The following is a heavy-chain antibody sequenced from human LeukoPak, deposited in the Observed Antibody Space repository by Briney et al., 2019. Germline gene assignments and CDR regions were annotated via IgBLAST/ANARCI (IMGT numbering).Heavy chain of an antibody. CDR2: TYYRSKWYN. Sequence: SQTLPLTCAISGDSVSSNSAAWNWIRHSPSRGLEWLGCTYYRSKWYNEYAVSVKSRITINPDTSKNQFPLQLNSVTREDTAVYYCARGLVATKRFDPWGPGTLVTVSS. J-gene: IGHJ5*02. V-gene: IGHV6-1*01. D-gene: IGHD5-12*01. CDR1: GDSVSSNSAA. CDR3: ARGLVATKRFDP.